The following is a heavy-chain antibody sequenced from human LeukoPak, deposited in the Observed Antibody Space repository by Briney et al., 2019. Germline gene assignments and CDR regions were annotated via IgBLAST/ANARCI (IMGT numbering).Heavy chain of an antibody. CDR3: ARWTGSSSWYGPGFDP. J-gene: IGHJ5*02. CDR1: GGSISSSSYY. V-gene: IGHV4-39*07. D-gene: IGHD6-13*01. Sequence: SETLSLTCTVSGGSISSSSYYWGWIRQPPGKGLEWIGSIYYSGSTYYNPSLKSRVTISVDTSKNQFSLKLSSVTAADTAVYYCARWTGSSSWYGPGFDPWGQGTLVTVSS. CDR2: IYYSGST.